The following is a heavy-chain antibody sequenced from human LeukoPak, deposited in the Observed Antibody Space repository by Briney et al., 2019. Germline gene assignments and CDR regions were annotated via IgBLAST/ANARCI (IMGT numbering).Heavy chain of an antibody. CDR2: IYSGGST. Sequence: GGSLRLSCAASGFTVSSNSMSWVRQAPGKGLEWVSLIYSGGSTYYADSVKGRLTISRDNSKNTLYLQMNSLRVEDTAVYYCARGRPMDVWGQGTTVTVSS. CDR1: GFTVSSNS. CDR3: ARGRPMDV. J-gene: IGHJ6*02. V-gene: IGHV3-53*01.